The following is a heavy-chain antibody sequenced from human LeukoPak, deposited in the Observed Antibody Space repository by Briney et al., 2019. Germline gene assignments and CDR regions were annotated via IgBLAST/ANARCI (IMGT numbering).Heavy chain of an antibody. Sequence: GGSLRPSCAASGFTVSSNYMSWVRQAPGKGLEWVSVIYSGGSTYYADSVKGRFTISRDNSKNTLYLQMNSLRAEDTAVYYCAKEASTGGYCSSTSCSKNYCMDVWGKGTTVTVSS. V-gene: IGHV3-53*05. D-gene: IGHD2-2*01. CDR2: IYSGGST. CDR1: GFTVSSNY. J-gene: IGHJ6*03. CDR3: AKEASTGGYCSSTSCSKNYCMDV.